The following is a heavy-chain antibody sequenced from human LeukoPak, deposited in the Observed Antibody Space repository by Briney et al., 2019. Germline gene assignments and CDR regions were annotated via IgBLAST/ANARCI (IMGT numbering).Heavy chain of an antibody. CDR1: GFTFSSYA. CDR2: ISGSGGST. V-gene: IGHV3-23*01. Sequence: GGSLRLSCAASGFTFSSYAMSWLRQAPGKGLEGVSAISGSGGSTYYADSVKGRFTISRDNSKNTLYLQMNSLRAEDTAVYYCAKDWDPWLGTDYWGQGTLVTVSS. J-gene: IGHJ4*02. D-gene: IGHD6-19*01. CDR3: AKDWDPWLGTDY.